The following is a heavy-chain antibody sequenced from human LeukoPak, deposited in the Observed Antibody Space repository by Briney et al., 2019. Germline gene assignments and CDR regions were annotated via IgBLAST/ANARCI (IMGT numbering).Heavy chain of an antibody. CDR1: GGSISSGDYY. Sequence: SETLSLTCTVSGGSISSGDYYWSWIRQPPGKGLEWIGYIYYSGSTYYNPSLKSRVTISVDTSKNQFSLKLSSVTAADTAVYYCARGMRGGWYEDYWGQGTLSPSPQ. V-gene: IGHV4-30-4*08. CDR2: IYYSGST. CDR3: ARGMRGGWYEDY. D-gene: IGHD6-19*01. J-gene: IGHJ4*02.